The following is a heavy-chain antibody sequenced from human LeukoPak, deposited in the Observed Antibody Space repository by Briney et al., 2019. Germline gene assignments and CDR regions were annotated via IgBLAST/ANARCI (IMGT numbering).Heavy chain of an antibody. CDR3: AKDTVVRYYYYYMDV. Sequence: GGSLRLSCAASGFTFSSYSMNWVRQAPGKGLEWVSSISSSSSYIYYADSVKGRFTISRDNAKNSLYLQMNSLRAEDTAVYYCAKDTVVRYYYYYMDVWGKGTTVTISS. CDR1: GFTFSSYS. D-gene: IGHD3-10*01. CDR2: ISSSSSYI. J-gene: IGHJ6*03. V-gene: IGHV3-21*01.